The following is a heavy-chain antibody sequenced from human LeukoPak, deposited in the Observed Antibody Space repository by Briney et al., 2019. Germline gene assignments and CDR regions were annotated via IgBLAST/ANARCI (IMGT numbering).Heavy chain of an antibody. D-gene: IGHD5-24*01. CDR1: GFTFSSYA. J-gene: IGHJ4*02. V-gene: IGHV3-9*01. Sequence: PGGSLRLSCAASGFTFSSYAMSWVRQAPGKGLEWVSGISWNSGSIGYADSVKGRFTISRDNAKNSLYLQMNSLRAEDTALYYCAKDRDGYNYFDYWGQGTLVTVSS. CDR3: AKDRDGYNYFDY. CDR2: ISWNSGSI.